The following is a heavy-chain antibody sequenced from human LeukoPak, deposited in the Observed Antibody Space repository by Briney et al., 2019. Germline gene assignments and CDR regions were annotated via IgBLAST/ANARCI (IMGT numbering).Heavy chain of an antibody. CDR1: GGTFSSYA. J-gene: IGHJ3*02. CDR2: IIPVFGTA. Sequence: ASVKVSCKASGGTFSSYAISWVRQAPGQGLEWMGGIIPVFGTANYAQKFQGRVTITTDESTSTAYMELSSLRSEDTAVYYCASGWELHLAHDAFDIWGQGTMVTVSS. CDR3: ASGWELHLAHDAFDI. V-gene: IGHV1-69*05. D-gene: IGHD1-26*01.